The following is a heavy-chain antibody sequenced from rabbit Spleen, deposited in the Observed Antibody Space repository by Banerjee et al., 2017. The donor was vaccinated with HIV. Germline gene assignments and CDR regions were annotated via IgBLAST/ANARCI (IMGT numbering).Heavy chain of an antibody. Sequence: QEQLVESGGGLVKPGGTLTLTCKASGFDFSSYGVSWVRQAPGKGLEWIGYIDPVFGSTVYASWVNGRFTISSHNAQNTLYLQLNSLTAADTATYFCVREAGYAGYGDGNLWGPGTLVTVS. V-gene: IGHV1S47*01. CDR2: IDPVFGST. D-gene: IGHD7-1*01. J-gene: IGHJ4*01. CDR1: GFDFSSYG. CDR3: VREAGYAGYGDGNL.